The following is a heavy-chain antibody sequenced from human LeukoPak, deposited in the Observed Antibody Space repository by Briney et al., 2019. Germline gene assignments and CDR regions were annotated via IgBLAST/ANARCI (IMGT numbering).Heavy chain of an antibody. CDR2: IGTAGDT. CDR3: ARRYCSGGTCYFFDY. CDR1: GFTFSNHA. J-gene: IGHJ4*02. Sequence: GGSLRLSCATSGFTFSNHAMHWVRQATGKGLEWVSAIGTAGDTFYPGSVKGRFSISRENAKNSLSLQINSLKAEDTAVYYCARRYCSGGTCYFFDYWGQGTLVTVSS. V-gene: IGHV3-13*01. D-gene: IGHD2-15*01.